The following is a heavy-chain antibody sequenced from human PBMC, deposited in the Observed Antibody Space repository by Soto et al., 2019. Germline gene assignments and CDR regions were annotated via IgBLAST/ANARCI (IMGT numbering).Heavy chain of an antibody. J-gene: IGHJ4*02. CDR2: IFYSGST. V-gene: IGHV4-39*01. CDR1: GGSISSSRSY. D-gene: IGHD6-19*01. Sequence: PSETLSLTCNVSGGSISSSRSYWAWIRQPPGKGLEWIANIFYSGSTYYNPSLASRVTVSVDTSKNQFSLKLSSVTAADTAVYYCARVQWLVAPPSVSFDYWGQGALVTVSS. CDR3: ARVQWLVAPPSVSFDY.